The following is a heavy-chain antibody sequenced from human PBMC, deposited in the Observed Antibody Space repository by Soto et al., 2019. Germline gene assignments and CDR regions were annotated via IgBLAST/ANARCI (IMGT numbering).Heavy chain of an antibody. CDR2: INHSGST. D-gene: IGHD3-10*01. CDR3: ARVVGSSGDYFDY. Sequence: QVQLQQWGGGLSKPSETPSLTCAVYGGSFSGYYWSWIRQPPGKGLEWIGEINHSGSTNYNPSLKSRVTISVDTSKNQFSLKLSSVTAADTAVYYCARVVGSSGDYFDYWGQGTLVTVSS. V-gene: IGHV4-34*01. J-gene: IGHJ4*02. CDR1: GGSFSGYY.